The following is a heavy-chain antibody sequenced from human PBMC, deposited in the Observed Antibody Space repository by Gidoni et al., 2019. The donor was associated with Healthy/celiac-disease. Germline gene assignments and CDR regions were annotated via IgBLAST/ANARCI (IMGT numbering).Heavy chain of an antibody. CDR1: GGSISSSSYY. D-gene: IGHD1-7*01. J-gene: IGHJ5*02. CDR3: ARSHQLTGTTLRYWFDP. Sequence: QLQLQESGPGLVKPSETLSLTCTVSGGSISSSSYYWGWIRQPPGKGLEWIGSIYYSGSTYYNPSLKSRVTISVDTSKNQFSLKLSSVTAADTAVYYCARSHQLTGTTLRYWFDPWGQGTLVTVSS. V-gene: IGHV4-39*01. CDR2: IYYSGST.